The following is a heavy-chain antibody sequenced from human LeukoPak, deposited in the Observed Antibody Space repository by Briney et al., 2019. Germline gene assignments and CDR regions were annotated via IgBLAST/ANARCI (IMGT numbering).Heavy chain of an antibody. CDR3: AKSNGYGLMDI. Sequence: SETLSLTCTVSGGSISTSNYYWGWIRQPPGKGLEWIGNIFYSGSTYYGPSLKSRLTISLDTSRNQFSLKLNSVTAADTAVYYCAKSNGYGLMDIWGQGTMVTVSS. CDR1: GGSISTSNYY. V-gene: IGHV4-39*07. J-gene: IGHJ3*02. CDR2: IFYSGST. D-gene: IGHD3-10*01.